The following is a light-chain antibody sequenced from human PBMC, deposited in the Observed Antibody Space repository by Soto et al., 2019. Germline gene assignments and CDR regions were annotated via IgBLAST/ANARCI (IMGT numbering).Light chain of an antibody. CDR1: SSDVGGYDF. V-gene: IGLV2-14*01. Sequence: QSVLTQPAFVSGSPGQSITISCTGTSSDVGGYDFVSWYRQYPGQAPKILIYEVTHRPSGVPDRFSGSKSGNTASLTISGLQADDEADYYCSSYTITSSPVFGPGTKLTVL. CDR2: EVT. CDR3: SSYTITSSPV. J-gene: IGLJ1*01.